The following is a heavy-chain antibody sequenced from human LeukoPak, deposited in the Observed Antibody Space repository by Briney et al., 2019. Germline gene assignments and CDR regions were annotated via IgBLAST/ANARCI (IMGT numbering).Heavy chain of an antibody. J-gene: IGHJ4*02. Sequence: PGRSLRLSCAASGFTFSSYSMCWVRQAPGKGLEWVSFISSSSSYIYYADSVKGRFTISRDNAKNSLYLQMNSLRAEDTAVYYCARGTMFPYYFDYWGQGTLVTVSS. D-gene: IGHD3-10*02. CDR3: ARGTMFPYYFDY. V-gene: IGHV3-21*01. CDR2: ISSSSSYI. CDR1: GFTFSSYS.